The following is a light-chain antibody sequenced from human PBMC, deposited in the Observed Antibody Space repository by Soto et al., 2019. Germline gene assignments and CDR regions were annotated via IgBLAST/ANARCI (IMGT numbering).Light chain of an antibody. J-gene: IGKJ1*01. V-gene: IGKV1-5*01. CDR2: DAS. Sequence: DMEMSQYPCTLCASVENRVTITCRASQSISGWLAWYQQKTGKAPKLLIYDASSLESGVPSRFSGSGSGTEFTLTIVSLLPDDFATHYCYQYNSYSPKTFGQGTKVDIK. CDR1: QSISGW. CDR3: YQYNSYSPKT.